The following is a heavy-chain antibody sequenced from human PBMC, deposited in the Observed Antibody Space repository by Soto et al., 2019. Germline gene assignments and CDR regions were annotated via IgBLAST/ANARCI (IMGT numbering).Heavy chain of an antibody. V-gene: IGHV4-59*01. CDR2: IYYSGST. CDR1: GGSISSYY. Sequence: SETLSLTCTVSGGSISSYYWSWIRQPPGKGLEWIGYIYYSGSTNYNPSLKSRVTISVDTSKNQFSLKLSSVTAADTAVYYCARALQDYYFDYWGQGTLVTVSS. J-gene: IGHJ4*02. CDR3: ARALQDYYFDY. D-gene: IGHD1-1*01.